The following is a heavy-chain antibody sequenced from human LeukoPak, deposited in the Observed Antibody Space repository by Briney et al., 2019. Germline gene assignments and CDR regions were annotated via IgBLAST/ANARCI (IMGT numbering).Heavy chain of an antibody. CDR1: GLTFSSYA. Sequence: GGSLRLSCAASGLTFSSYAMSWVRRAPGKGLEWVSAISGSGGSTYYADFVKGRFTISRDNSKNTLYLQMNSLRGEDTAVYYCAKDAPTVLILFDYWGQGTLVTVSS. CDR2: ISGSGGST. D-gene: IGHD4-23*01. V-gene: IGHV3-23*01. J-gene: IGHJ4*02. CDR3: AKDAPTVLILFDY.